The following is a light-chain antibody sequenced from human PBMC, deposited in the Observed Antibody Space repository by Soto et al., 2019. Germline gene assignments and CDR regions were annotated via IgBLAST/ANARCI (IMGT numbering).Light chain of an antibody. CDR1: DSNIGSNS. CDR3: AAWDASLSACV. J-gene: IGLJ1*01. CDR2: YNN. Sequence: QSVLTQPPSASGTAGQVVTISCSGGDSNIGSNSVYWYQHLPRMAPKLLIYYNNLRPSGVPDRFSGSRSGTSASLAIVGLRSEDEAVYYCAAWDASLSACVFGNGTKLTVL. V-gene: IGLV1-47*02.